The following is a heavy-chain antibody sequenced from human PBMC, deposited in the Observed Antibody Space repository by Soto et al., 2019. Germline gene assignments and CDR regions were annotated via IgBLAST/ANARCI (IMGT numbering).Heavy chain of an antibody. D-gene: IGHD5-18*01. Sequence: PSETLSLTCAVYGGSFSGYYWSWIRQPPGKGLEWIGEINHSGSTNYNPSLKSRVTISVDTSKNQFSLKLSSVTAADTAVYYCARLDTAMDTFDPWGQGTLVTVSS. CDR3: ARLDTAMDTFDP. V-gene: IGHV4-34*01. CDR2: INHSGST. J-gene: IGHJ5*02. CDR1: GGSFSGYY.